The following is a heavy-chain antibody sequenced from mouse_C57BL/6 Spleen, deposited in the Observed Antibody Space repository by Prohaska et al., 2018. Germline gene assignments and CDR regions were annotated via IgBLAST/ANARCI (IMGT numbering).Heavy chain of an antibody. V-gene: IGHV11-2*01. CDR3: RRYGNDWYVDV. D-gene: IGHD2-1*01. Sequence: EVQLLETGGGLVQPGGSRGLSCEGSGFTFSGFWMSWVRQTPGKTLEWIGDINCDGSAINYAACIKGRVTMLRENDERTLCLQMSNVRSEEAAAYGCRRYGNDWYVDVGGTGGRVAVSS. CDR2: INCDGSAI. CDR1: GFTFSGFW. J-gene: IGHJ1*03.